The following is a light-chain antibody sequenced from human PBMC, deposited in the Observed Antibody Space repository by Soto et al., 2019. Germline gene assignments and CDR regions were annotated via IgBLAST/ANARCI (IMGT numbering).Light chain of an antibody. J-gene: IGKJ2*01. Sequence: DIQVTQSPSSLSASVGDKVTITCRASQNISIFLNWYQQRPGKAPKLLIYGATSFQTGVPSRFSGSGSGTDFTLTISDLQPEDYATYFCQQSFITPPYTFGQGTKL. CDR2: GAT. CDR3: QQSFITPPYT. V-gene: IGKV1-39*01. CDR1: QNISIF.